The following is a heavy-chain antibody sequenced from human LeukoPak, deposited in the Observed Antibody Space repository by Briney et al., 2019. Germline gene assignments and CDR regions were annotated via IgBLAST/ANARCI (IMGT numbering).Heavy chain of an antibody. CDR3: ARDPRGSYCGGDCYSRSEGGFDY. CDR1: GYTFTSYG. V-gene: IGHV1-18*01. D-gene: IGHD2-21*02. J-gene: IGHJ4*02. Sequence: ASLKVSCKASGYTFTSYGISWVRQAPGQGLEWIGRISAYNGNTNYAQKLQGRVTMTTDTSTSTAYMELRSLRSDDTAVYYCARDPRGSYCGGDCYSRSEGGFDYWGQGTLVTVSS. CDR2: ISAYNGNT.